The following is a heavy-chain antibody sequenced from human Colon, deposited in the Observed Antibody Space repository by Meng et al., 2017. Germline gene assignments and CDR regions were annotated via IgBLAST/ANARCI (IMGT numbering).Heavy chain of an antibody. CDR2: INPNSGGT. Sequence: QVQLGQAGAEVKKPGASVKVSCKASGYTFTGYYMHWVRQAPGQGLEWMGRINPNSGGTNYAQKFQGRVTMTRDTSISTAYMELSRLRSDDTAVYYCARENGGSDDYGGNFDYWGQGTLVTASS. V-gene: IGHV1-2*06. CDR3: ARENGGSDDYGGNFDY. J-gene: IGHJ4*02. D-gene: IGHD4-23*01. CDR1: GYTFTGYY.